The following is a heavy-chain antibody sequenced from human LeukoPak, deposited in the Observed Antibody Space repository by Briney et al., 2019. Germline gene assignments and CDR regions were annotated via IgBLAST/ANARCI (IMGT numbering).Heavy chain of an antibody. Sequence: PGGSLRLSCAASGFTSSSYDMQWVRPATGKGREWVSAIGTGGDTYDPGSVEGRFTISRENAKNSLYLQMNSLRAGDTAVYYCARVVGNYGMDVWGQGTTVTVSS. CDR1: GFTSSSYD. V-gene: IGHV3-13*01. CDR3: ARVVGNYGMDV. CDR2: IGTGGDT. D-gene: IGHD2-15*01. J-gene: IGHJ6*02.